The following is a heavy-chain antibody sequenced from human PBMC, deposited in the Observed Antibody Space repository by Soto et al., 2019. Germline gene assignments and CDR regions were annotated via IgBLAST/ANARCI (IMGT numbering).Heavy chain of an antibody. J-gene: IGHJ1*01. D-gene: IGHD2-21*01. CDR3: AKDREHPREYFQY. CDR1: GFTLSYYG. Sequence: PGGSLRLSCAACGFTLSYYGISWVRQAPCKGLEWVSAVSPNGQGIYYADSVRGRFTISRDISKNTVFLHMHSLRAEDTAVYYCAKDREHPREYFQYSGRRTLVAFCS. V-gene: IGHV3-23*01. CDR2: VSPNGQGI.